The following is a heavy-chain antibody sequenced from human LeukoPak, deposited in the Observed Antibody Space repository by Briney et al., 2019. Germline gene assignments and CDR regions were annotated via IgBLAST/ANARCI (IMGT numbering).Heavy chain of an antibody. CDR3: ARDDCSGNSYAKHSNWFDP. CDR2: VSSSGSGSTI. J-gene: IGHJ5*02. V-gene: IGHV3-48*01. Sequence: GGSLRLSCAASGFTFSTYGMNWVRQAPGKGLEWVSYVSSSGSGSTIYYADSVKGRFTISRDNADNSLYLQMSSLGAEDTAVYYCARDDCSGNSYAKHSNWFDPWGQGTLVTVSS. D-gene: IGHD2-2*01. CDR1: GFTFSTYG.